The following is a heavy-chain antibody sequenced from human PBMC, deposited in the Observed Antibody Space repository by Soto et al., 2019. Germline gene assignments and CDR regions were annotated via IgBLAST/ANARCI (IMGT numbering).Heavy chain of an antibody. CDR3: TAMAGIDY. CDR1: GFSFSAYY. Sequence: GGFLRLSCAASGFSFSAYYMSWIRQAPGKGLEWLSFISNSGDIVYYADSVKGRFTTSRDNAMNSLYLQINSPTAEDTAVYYCTAMAGIDYWGQGTLVTVSS. J-gene: IGHJ4*02. CDR2: ISNSGDIV. V-gene: IGHV3-11*01. D-gene: IGHD6-19*01.